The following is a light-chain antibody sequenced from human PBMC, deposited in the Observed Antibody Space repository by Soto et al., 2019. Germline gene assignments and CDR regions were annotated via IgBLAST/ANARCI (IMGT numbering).Light chain of an antibody. Sequence: DIQVPQAPSSLSTSVGDRVTITYRASQSINSYLNWYQQKPGKAPNLLISTASSLRSGVPSRFSGSRSGTDFTLTISSLQPEDFASYYCQQSYSTPPTFGQGTKVDIK. CDR3: QQSYSTPPT. CDR2: TAS. J-gene: IGKJ1*01. V-gene: IGKV1-39*01. CDR1: QSINSY.